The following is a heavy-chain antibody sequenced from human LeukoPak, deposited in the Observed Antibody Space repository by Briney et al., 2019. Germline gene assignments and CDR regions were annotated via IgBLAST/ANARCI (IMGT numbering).Heavy chain of an antibody. Sequence: GGSLRLSCIASGFSFSGHWMHWARQLPGKGLVWVSRISPTGSTTSYADSVKGRFTVSRDNAKNTLYLQVNNLRAEDTAVYYCARDSAFDIWGQGTMVTVSS. V-gene: IGHV3-74*01. CDR1: GFSFSGHW. CDR3: ARDSAFDI. CDR2: ISPTGSTT. J-gene: IGHJ3*02.